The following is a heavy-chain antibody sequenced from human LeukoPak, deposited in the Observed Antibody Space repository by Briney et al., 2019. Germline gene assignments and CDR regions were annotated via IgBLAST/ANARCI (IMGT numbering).Heavy chain of an antibody. V-gene: IGHV3-21*01. CDR1: GFTFSSYS. Sequence: GGSLRLSCAASGFTFSSYSMNWVRQAPGKGLEWVSSISSSSSYIYYADSVKGRFTISRDNAKNSLYLQMNSLRAEDTAVYYCASQTTGKVDVWGKGTTVTVSS. J-gene: IGHJ6*04. CDR3: ASQTTGKVDV. CDR2: ISSSSSYI. D-gene: IGHD4-17*01.